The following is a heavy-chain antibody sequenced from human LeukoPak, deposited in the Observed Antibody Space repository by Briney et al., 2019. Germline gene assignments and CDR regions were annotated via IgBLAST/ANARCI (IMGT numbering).Heavy chain of an antibody. CDR3: AKDPWLVRGLDH. CDR1: GFTFSAYA. CDR2: IIDSGST. D-gene: IGHD6-19*01. Sequence: PGGSLRLSCAASGFTFSAYAMSWVRQAPGKGLEWVSAIIDSGSTYYADSVKGRFTVFRDNSKSTVYLQMKSLRAEDTAVYYCAKDPWLVRGLDHWGQGTLVTVSS. V-gene: IGHV3-23*01. J-gene: IGHJ4*02.